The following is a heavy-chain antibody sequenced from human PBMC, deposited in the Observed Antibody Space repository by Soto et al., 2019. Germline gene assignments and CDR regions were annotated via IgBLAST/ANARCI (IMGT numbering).Heavy chain of an antibody. CDR2: IFPLTDIP. CDR3: ARGPLVVLNYFES. V-gene: IGHV1-69*02. Sequence: QVQLVQSGTEVKKPGSSVKVSCKASGGTFRNYPINWVRQAPGQGLEWMGSIFPLTDIPDYAQNFQARLTISADKSTSTASTELSSLTSDDTAMYFCARGPLVVLNYFESWGQGTLVTVSS. J-gene: IGHJ4*02. CDR1: GGTFRNYP.